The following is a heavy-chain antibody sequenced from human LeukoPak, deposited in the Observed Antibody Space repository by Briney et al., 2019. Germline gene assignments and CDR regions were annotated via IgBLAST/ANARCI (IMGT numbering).Heavy chain of an antibody. V-gene: IGHV1-69*16. CDR1: GGTFSSYT. J-gene: IGHJ6*03. CDR2: IIPILGIA. Sequence: SVKVSCKASGGTFSSYTISWVRQAPGQGLEWMGRIIPILGIANYAQKFQGRVTITTDESTSTAYMELSSLRSEDTAVYYCAGDTTPYSSSWYYYYYYMDVWGKGTTVTVSS. D-gene: IGHD6-13*01. CDR3: AGDTTPYSSSWYYYYYYMDV.